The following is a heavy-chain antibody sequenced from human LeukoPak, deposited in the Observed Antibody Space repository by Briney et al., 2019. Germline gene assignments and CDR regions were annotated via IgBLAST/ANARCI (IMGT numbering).Heavy chain of an antibody. CDR2: IIEHGREK. Sequence: GGSLRLSCEASGSTFTSRWTSWARQVRGEGLECVAKIIEHGREKYYVDSVKARFTISRDNAKNSLSLQMNSLRAEDTAVYYCARDQRYCTSVNCRGHAFDVWGQGSMVSVSS. V-gene: IGHV3-7*01. CDR3: ARDQRYCTSVNCRGHAFDV. CDR1: GSTFTSRW. J-gene: IGHJ3*01. D-gene: IGHD2-8*02.